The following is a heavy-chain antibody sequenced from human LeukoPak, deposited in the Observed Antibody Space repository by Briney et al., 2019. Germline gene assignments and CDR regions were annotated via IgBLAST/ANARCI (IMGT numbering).Heavy chain of an antibody. CDR1: GFTVSSNY. CDR3: ARDQGSRIQLWYEGFDY. J-gene: IGHJ4*02. V-gene: IGHV3-66*01. CDR2: IYSGGST. D-gene: IGHD5-18*01. Sequence: GGSLRLSCAASGFTVSSNYTSWVRQAPGKGLEWVSVIYSGGSTYYADSVKGRFTISRDNSKNTLYLQMNSLRAEDTAVYYCARDQGSRIQLWYEGFDYWGQGTLVTVSS.